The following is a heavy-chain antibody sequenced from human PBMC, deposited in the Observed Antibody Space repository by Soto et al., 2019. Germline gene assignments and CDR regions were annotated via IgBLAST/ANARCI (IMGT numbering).Heavy chain of an antibody. CDR3: ARLSYDSRDDDAFDI. V-gene: IGHV4-4*02. D-gene: IGHD3-22*01. CDR1: GGSISSSNW. Sequence: SETLSLTCAVSGGSISSSNWWSWVRQPPGKGLEWIGEIYHSGSTNYNPSLKSRVTISVDKSKNQFSLKLSSVTAADTAVYYCARLSYDSRDDDAFDIWGQGTMVTVSS. CDR2: IYHSGST. J-gene: IGHJ3*02.